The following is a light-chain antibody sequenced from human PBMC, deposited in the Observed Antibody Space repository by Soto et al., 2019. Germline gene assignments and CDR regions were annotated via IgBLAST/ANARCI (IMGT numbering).Light chain of an antibody. CDR3: CSYTGTYTFEV. Sequence: QSALTQPRSVSGSPGQSVTISCTGTSSDVGGYNHVSWYQHHPGKAPKLMIYDVNKRPSGVPDRFSGSKSGNTASLIISGLQAEDEADYHCCSYTGTYTFEVFGGGTKLTVL. J-gene: IGLJ2*01. V-gene: IGLV2-11*01. CDR1: SSDVGGYNH. CDR2: DVN.